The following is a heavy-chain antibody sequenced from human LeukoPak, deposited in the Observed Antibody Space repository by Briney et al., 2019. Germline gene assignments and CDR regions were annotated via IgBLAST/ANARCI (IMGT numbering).Heavy chain of an antibody. V-gene: IGHV4-59*01. CDR3: ARVGTDKRNSSGYPDAFDI. J-gene: IGHJ3*02. Sequence: SETLSLTCTVSGGSISSYYWSWIRQSPGKGLEWIGYIYYSGSTDYNPSLKSRVTISVDTSKNQFSLKLSSVTAADTAVYYCARVGTDKRNSSGYPDAFDIWGQGTMVTVSS. D-gene: IGHD3-22*01. CDR2: IYYSGST. CDR1: GGSISSYY.